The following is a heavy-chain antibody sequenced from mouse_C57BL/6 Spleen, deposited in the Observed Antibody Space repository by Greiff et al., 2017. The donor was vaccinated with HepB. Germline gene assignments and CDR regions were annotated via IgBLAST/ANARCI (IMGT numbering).Heavy chain of an antibody. V-gene: IGHV1-62-2*01. CDR3: ARHGGRATTVVADWYFDV. Sequence: VQLQQSGAELVKPGASVKLSCKASGYTFTEYTIHWVKQRSGQGLEWIGWFYPGSGSIKYNEKFKDKATLTADKSSSTVYMELSRLTSEDSAVYFCARHGGRATTVVADWYFDVWGTGTTVTVSS. D-gene: IGHD1-1*01. J-gene: IGHJ1*03. CDR1: GYTFTEYT. CDR2: FYPGSGSI.